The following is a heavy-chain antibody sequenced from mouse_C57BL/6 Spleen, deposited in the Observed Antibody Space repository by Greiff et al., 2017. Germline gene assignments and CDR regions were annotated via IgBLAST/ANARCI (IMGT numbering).Heavy chain of an antibody. V-gene: IGHV5-9-1*02. J-gene: IGHJ4*01. Sequence: EVMLVESGEGLVKPGGSLKLSCAASGFTFSSYAMSWVRQTPEKRLEWVAYISSGGDYIYYADTVKGRFTISRDNARNTLYLQMSSLKSEDTAMYYCTRDDGLGAMDYWGQGTSVTVSS. CDR2: ISSGGDYI. D-gene: IGHD2-3*01. CDR3: TRDDGLGAMDY. CDR1: GFTFSSYA.